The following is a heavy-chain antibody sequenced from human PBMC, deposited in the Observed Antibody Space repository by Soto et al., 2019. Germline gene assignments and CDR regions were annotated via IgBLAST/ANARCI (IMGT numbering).Heavy chain of an antibody. CDR3: ARGRGAAAGSNY. Sequence: QVQLQQWGAGLLKPSETLSLTCAVYGGSFSGYYWSWIRQPPGKGLEWIGEINHSGSTNYNPSLKSRVTISVDTSKNQSSLKLSSVTAADTAVYYCARGRGAAAGSNYWGQGTLVTVSS. D-gene: IGHD6-13*01. CDR2: INHSGST. V-gene: IGHV4-34*01. CDR1: GGSFSGYY. J-gene: IGHJ4*02.